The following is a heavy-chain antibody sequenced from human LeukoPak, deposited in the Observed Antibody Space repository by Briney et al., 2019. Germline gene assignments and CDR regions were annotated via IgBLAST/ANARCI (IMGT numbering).Heavy chain of an antibody. Sequence: GSLRLSCAASGFTFSSYVMHWVRQAPGKVLEWVAFIRYDGTNKYYADSVKGRFTISRDNSKNTLYLQMNSLRAEDTAVYYCAKVKYGSGSPIDYWGQGTLVTVSS. CDR3: AKVKYGSGSPIDY. V-gene: IGHV3-30*02. CDR1: GFTFSSYV. CDR2: IRYDGTNK. D-gene: IGHD3-10*01. J-gene: IGHJ4*02.